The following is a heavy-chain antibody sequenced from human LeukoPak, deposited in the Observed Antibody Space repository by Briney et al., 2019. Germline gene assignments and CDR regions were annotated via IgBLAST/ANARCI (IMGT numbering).Heavy chain of an antibody. CDR1: GFTFSSYA. CDR2: ISYDGSNK. J-gene: IGHJ4*02. V-gene: IGHV3-30-3*01. Sequence: GGSLRLSCAASGFTFSSYAMHWVRQAPGKGLEWVAVISYDGSNKYYADYVKGRFTISRDNSKNTLYLQMNSLRAEDMAVYYCARARNRAWDYGGQGTLVTVSS. CDR3: ARARNRAWDY. D-gene: IGHD1-14*01.